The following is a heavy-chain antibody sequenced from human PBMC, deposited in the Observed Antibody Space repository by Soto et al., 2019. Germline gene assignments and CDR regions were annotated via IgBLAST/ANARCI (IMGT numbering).Heavy chain of an antibody. CDR2: IYHSGST. J-gene: IGHJ5*02. CDR1: GGSISSGGYS. Sequence: SETLSLTCAVSGGSISSGGYSWSWIRQPPGKGLEWIGYIYHSGSTYYNPSLKSRVTISVDRPKNQFSLKLSSVTAADTAVYYCARSHYDILTGYTNWFDPWGQGTLVTVSS. D-gene: IGHD3-9*01. V-gene: IGHV4-30-2*01. CDR3: ARSHYDILTGYTNWFDP.